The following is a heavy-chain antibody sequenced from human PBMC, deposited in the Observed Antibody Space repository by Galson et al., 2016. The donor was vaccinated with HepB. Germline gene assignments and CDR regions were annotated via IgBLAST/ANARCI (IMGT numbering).Heavy chain of an antibody. J-gene: IGHJ4*02. V-gene: IGHV2-5*01. Sequence: PALVKPTQTLTLTCTFSGFSLRTYGVGVGWIREPPGGALEGLVIIYWCGVRYRPSPHRSLTNTKDTTKNEGVLAVTNVDPDDTGTYYCAHTETATTAGTARFTHWGQGVLVTVSS. CDR2: IYWCGV. D-gene: IGHD1-7*01. CDR3: AHTETATTAGTARFTH. CDR1: GFSLRTYGVG.